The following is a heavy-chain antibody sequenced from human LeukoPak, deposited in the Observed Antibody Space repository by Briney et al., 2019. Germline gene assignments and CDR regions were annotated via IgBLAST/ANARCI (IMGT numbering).Heavy chain of an antibody. J-gene: IGHJ4*02. CDR1: GFTFSSYG. Sequence: GRSLRLSCAASGFTFSSYGMHWVRQAPGKGLEWVAVIWYDGSNKYYADSVKGRFTISRDNSKNTLYLQMNSLRAEDTAVYYCARDRGCSGGSCYCYFDYWGQGALVTVSS. V-gene: IGHV3-33*01. CDR3: ARDRGCSGGSCYCYFDY. D-gene: IGHD2-15*01. CDR2: IWYDGSNK.